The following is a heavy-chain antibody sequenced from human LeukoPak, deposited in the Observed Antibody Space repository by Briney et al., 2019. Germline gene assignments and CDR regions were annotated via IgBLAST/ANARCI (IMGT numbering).Heavy chain of an antibody. Sequence: ASVTVSCKTSEYTFTSYDVNWVRQAPGQGLEWMGWMNPNSGNTGYAQKFQGRVTMTRNTSISTAYMELSSLRSEDTAVYYCARVQQQLHNMDVWGKGTTVTVSS. CDR1: EYTFTSYD. J-gene: IGHJ6*03. V-gene: IGHV1-8*01. D-gene: IGHD6-13*01. CDR3: ARVQQQLHNMDV. CDR2: MNPNSGNT.